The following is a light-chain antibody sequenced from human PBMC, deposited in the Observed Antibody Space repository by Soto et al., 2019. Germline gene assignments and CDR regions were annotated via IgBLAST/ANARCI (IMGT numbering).Light chain of an antibody. CDR2: DAS. V-gene: IGKV3-11*01. CDR1: QSVSSY. Sequence: EIVLTQSPATPSLSPGERATLSCRASQSVSSYLAWYQQKPGQAPRLLIYDASNRATGIPARFSGSGSGTDLTLTIRSLEPQDFAVYYCQQRSNWPLTFGPGTKVDI. J-gene: IGKJ3*01. CDR3: QQRSNWPLT.